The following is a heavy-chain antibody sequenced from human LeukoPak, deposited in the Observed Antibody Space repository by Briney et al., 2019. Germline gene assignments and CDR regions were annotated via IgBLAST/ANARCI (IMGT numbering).Heavy chain of an antibody. V-gene: IGHV3-23*01. J-gene: IGHJ2*01. Sequence: TGGSLRLSCAASGFTFSSYAMTWVRQAPGKGLEWVSAISGSRGSTNYADSVKGRFTISRDNAKNSLYLQMNSLRAEDTAVYYCARPYRSGWYGGFDLWGRGTLVTVSP. CDR2: ISGSRGST. CDR1: GFTFSSYA. CDR3: ARPYRSGWYGGFDL. D-gene: IGHD6-19*01.